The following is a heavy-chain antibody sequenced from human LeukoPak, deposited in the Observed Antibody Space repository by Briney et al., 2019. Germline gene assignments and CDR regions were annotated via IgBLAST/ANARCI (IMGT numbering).Heavy chain of an antibody. D-gene: IGHD2-15*01. Sequence: GGSLRLSCAASGFTFSSYGMHWVRQAPGKGLEWVAVIWYDGSNKYYADSVKGRFTISRDNSKNTLYLQMNSLRAEDTAVYYCARDRSRWSIAPDADVWGQGTTVTVSS. CDR1: GFTFSSYG. V-gene: IGHV3-33*01. CDR3: ARDRSRWSIAPDADV. J-gene: IGHJ6*02. CDR2: IWYDGSNK.